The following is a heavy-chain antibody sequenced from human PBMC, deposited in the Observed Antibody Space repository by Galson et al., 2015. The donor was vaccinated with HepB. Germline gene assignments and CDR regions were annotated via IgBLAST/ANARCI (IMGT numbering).Heavy chain of an antibody. CDR2: INHSGST. J-gene: IGHJ6*02. D-gene: IGHD2-2*01. CDR1: GGSFSGYY. CDR3: ARGYWWYGSSTRCYSWEYYYYYYGMDV. Sequence: SETLSLTCAVYGGSFSGYYWSWIRQPPGKGLGWIGEINHSGSTNYNPSLKSRDTISVDTSKNQFSLKLSSVTAADTAVCYCARGYWWYGSSTRCYSWEYYYYYYGMDVWGQGTTVTVSS. V-gene: IGHV4-34*01.